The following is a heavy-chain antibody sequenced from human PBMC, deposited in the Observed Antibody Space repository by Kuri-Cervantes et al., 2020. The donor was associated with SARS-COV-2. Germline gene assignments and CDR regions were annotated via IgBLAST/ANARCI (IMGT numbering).Heavy chain of an antibody. D-gene: IGHD1-14*01. J-gene: IGHJ6*02. CDR3: ARPRKPVYYYHGMDV. V-gene: IGHV3-30*03. Sequence: GGSLRLSCVASGFTFSNYGMHWVRQAPGKGLEWVAVISDDEVSKHYADSVNGRFTISRDKSKNTLYLQMTSLRPGDTATYYCARPRKPVYYYHGMDVWGQGTMVTVSS. CDR1: GFTFSNYG. CDR2: ISDDEVSK.